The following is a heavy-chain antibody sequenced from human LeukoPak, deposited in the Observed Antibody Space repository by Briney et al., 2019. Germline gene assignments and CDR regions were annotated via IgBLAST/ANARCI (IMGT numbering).Heavy chain of an antibody. CDR3: VTEEGTHSFAES. V-gene: IGHV3-23*01. Sequence: GGSLRLSCAASGFTFNNYAMSWVRQAPGTGLEWVSAISKSGDRTYYADSVKGRFTISRDNSRNTVYLQINSLRDEDTASYYCVTEEGTHSFAESWGQGTLVTVSS. CDR1: GFTFNNYA. CDR2: ISKSGDRT. D-gene: IGHD5-18*01. J-gene: IGHJ5*02.